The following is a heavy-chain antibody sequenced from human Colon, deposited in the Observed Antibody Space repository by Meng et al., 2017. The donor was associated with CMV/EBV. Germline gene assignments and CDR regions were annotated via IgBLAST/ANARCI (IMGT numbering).Heavy chain of an antibody. Sequence: GESLKISCAASGFTFRTFAMGWVRQAPGKGLEWVSSISGSETSTYYSDSVKGRFTISRDTSKNTLSLQMNGLGAEDTAVYYCAKSLFGVGQLVYFDSWGQGTPVTVSS. CDR2: ISGSETST. V-gene: IGHV3-23*01. CDR1: GFTFRTFA. CDR3: AKSLFGVGQLVYFDS. J-gene: IGHJ4*02. D-gene: IGHD3-10*02.